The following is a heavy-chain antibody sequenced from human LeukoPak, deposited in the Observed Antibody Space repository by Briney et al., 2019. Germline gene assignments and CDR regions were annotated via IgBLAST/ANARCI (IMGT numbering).Heavy chain of an antibody. CDR2: ISQDGSGK. CDR3: VRDISPLASGIQLY. CDR1: GFTFSNYW. Sequence: GGSLRLSCGASGFTFSNYWMSWVRQAPGKGLEWVINISQDGSGKNYADSVEGRFTISRDNAKNSLYLQMNSLRAEDTAVYYCVRDISPLASGIQLYWGQGTLVTVSS. D-gene: IGHD5-18*01. J-gene: IGHJ4*02. V-gene: IGHV3-7*03.